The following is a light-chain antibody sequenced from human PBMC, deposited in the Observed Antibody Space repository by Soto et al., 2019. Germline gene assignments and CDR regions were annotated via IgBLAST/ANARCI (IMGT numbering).Light chain of an antibody. CDR2: SAS. CDR3: QQNGSLPIT. CDR1: QSLTGGY. J-gene: IGKJ5*01. V-gene: IGKV3-20*01. Sequence: EIVLTQSPGTLSLPPGERATLSCRASQSLTGGYLAWFQQKPGQTPRLLIYSASNRATGIPDRFSGSGSGTDFTLTISRLEPEEFVVYYCQQNGSLPITFGQGTRLEIK.